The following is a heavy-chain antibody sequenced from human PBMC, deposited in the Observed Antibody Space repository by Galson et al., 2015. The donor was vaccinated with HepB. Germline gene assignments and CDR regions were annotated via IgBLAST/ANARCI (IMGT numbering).Heavy chain of an antibody. Sequence: QSGAEVKKPGESLKISCKGSGYSFTSYWIGWVRQMPGKGLEWMGIIYPGDSDTRYSPSFQGQVTISADKSISTAYLQWSSLKASDTAMYYCARSLYSSSWYFDFDYWGQGTLVTVSS. CDR1: GYSFTSYW. J-gene: IGHJ4*02. V-gene: IGHV5-51*01. CDR3: ARSLYSSSWYFDFDY. D-gene: IGHD6-13*01. CDR2: IYPGDSDT.